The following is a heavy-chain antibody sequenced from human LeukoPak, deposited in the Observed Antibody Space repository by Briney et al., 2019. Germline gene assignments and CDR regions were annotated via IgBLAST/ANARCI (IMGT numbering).Heavy chain of an antibody. CDR2: MNPNSGNT. Sequence: GASVRVSFKASGYTFTSYDINWVRQATGQGLEWMGWMNPNSGNTGYAQKFQGRVTMTRNTSISTAYMELSSLRSEDTAVYYCARRYSSGWYAWFDPWGQGTLVTVSS. CDR3: ARRYSSGWYAWFDP. D-gene: IGHD6-19*01. J-gene: IGHJ5*02. CDR1: GYTFTSYD. V-gene: IGHV1-8*01.